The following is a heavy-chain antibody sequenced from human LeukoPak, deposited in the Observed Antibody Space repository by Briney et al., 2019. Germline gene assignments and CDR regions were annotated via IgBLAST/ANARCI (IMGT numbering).Heavy chain of an antibody. V-gene: IGHV4-4*02. J-gene: IGHJ4*02. Sequence: SETLSLTCAVSGGSISSSNWWSWVRQPPGKGLEWIGYIYHSGSTYYNPSLKSRATISVDTSKNHFSLKLSSVTAADTAVYYCARGGYGSGNLDYWGQGTLVTVSS. CDR1: GGSISSSNW. D-gene: IGHD3-10*01. CDR3: ARGGYGSGNLDY. CDR2: IYHSGST.